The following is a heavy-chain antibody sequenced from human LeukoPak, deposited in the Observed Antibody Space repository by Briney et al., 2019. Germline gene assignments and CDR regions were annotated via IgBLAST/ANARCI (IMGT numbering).Heavy chain of an antibody. V-gene: IGHV4-30-2*01. CDR2: IYHSGST. CDR3: ARSGCITMVRGVTCWFDP. J-gene: IGHJ5*02. Sequence: SETLSLTCAVSGGSISSGGYSWRWIRQPPGKGLEWIGYIYHSGSTYYNPSLKSRVTISVDRSKNQFSLKLSSVTAADTAVYYCARSGCITMVRGVTCWFDPWGQGTLVTVSS. D-gene: IGHD3-10*01. CDR1: GGSISSGGYS.